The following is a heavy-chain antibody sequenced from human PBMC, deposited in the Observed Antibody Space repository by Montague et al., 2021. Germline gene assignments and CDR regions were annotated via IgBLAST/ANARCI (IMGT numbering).Heavy chain of an antibody. CDR1: GFTVSSNY. Sequence: SRRLSCAASGFTVSSNYMSWVRQAPGQGLEWVSLIYSSGNTNYADSVKDRFTISRDNSKNMVYLQMNSLRAEDTAVYFCARHFDRSGYRHFDIWGQGTMVTVSS. D-gene: IGHD3-22*01. CDR2: IYSSGNT. J-gene: IGHJ3*02. V-gene: IGHV3-53*01. CDR3: ARHFDRSGYRHFDI.